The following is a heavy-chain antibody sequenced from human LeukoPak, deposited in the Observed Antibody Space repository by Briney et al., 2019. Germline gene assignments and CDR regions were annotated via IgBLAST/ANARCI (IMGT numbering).Heavy chain of an antibody. V-gene: IGHV1-18*01. D-gene: IGHD2-21*02. CDR3: ARDHCGGDCSFDY. J-gene: IGHJ4*02. CDR2: ISAYNGNT. CDR1: GYTFTSYG. Sequence: ASVKVSCKASGYTFTSYGISWVRQAPGQGLEWMGWISAYNGNTNYAQKLEGRVTMTTDTSTSTANMELRSLRSDDTAVYYCARDHCGGDCSFDYWGQGTLVTVSS.